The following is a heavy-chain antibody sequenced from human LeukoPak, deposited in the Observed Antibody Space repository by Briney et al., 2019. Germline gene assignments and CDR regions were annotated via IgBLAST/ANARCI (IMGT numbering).Heavy chain of an antibody. CDR3: AREAVTSDY. CDR2: IYYSGST. V-gene: IGHV4-59*01. Sequence: SETLSLTCTVSGGSISSYYWSWIRRPPGKGLEWIGYIYYSGSTNYNPSLKSRVTISVDTSKNQFSLKLSSVTAADTAVYYCAREAVTSDYWGQGTLVTVSS. D-gene: IGHD4-23*01. CDR1: GGSISSYY. J-gene: IGHJ4*02.